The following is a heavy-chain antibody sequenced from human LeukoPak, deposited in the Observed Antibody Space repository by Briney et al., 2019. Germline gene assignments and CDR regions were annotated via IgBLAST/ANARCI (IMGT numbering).Heavy chain of an antibody. V-gene: IGHV4-61*01. Sequence: SETLSLTCTVSGGSISTVNHYWSWIRQHPGKGLEWIGYIYYSGSTNYNPSLKSRVTISVDTSKNQFSLKLSSVTAADTAVYYCARDQRSASCYDYWGQGTLVTVSS. J-gene: IGHJ4*02. CDR2: IYYSGST. CDR3: ARDQRSASCYDY. CDR1: GGSISTVNHY. D-gene: IGHD2-2*01.